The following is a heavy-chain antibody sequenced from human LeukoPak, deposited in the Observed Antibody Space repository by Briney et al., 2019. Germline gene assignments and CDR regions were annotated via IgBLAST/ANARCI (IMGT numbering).Heavy chain of an antibody. CDR1: GYTLTELS. Sequence: GASVKVSCKVSGYTLTELSMHWVRQAPGKGLEWMGRFDPEDGETIYAQKFQGRVTMTEDTSTNTAYMELSSLRSEDTAVYYCATQQLVRFVPRFQHWGQGTLVTVSS. D-gene: IGHD6-13*01. CDR2: FDPEDGET. CDR3: ATQQLVRFVPRFQH. J-gene: IGHJ1*01. V-gene: IGHV1-24*01.